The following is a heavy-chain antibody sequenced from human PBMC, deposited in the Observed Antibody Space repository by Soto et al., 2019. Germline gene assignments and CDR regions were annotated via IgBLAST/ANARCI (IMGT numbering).Heavy chain of an antibody. V-gene: IGHV1-18*01. Sequence: ASVKVSCKTSGYTFTSYGIGWVRQAPGQGLEWMGWISVYNGNTNYAQKLRDRVTMTTDTSTTTAYMELRSLRSDDTAVYYCARVISRASGRYYFDYWGQGTLVTVSS. D-gene: IGHD2-21*01. CDR1: GYTFTSYG. CDR2: ISVYNGNT. J-gene: IGHJ4*02. CDR3: ARVISRASGRYYFDY.